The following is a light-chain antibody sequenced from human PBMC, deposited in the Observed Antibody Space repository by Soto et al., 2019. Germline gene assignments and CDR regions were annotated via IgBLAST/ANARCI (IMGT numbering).Light chain of an antibody. Sequence: QSALTQPASVSGSPGQSITISCTGASSDVGYNYVSWYLQRPGKAPKVMIFEVSNRRSGVSNRFSGSKSVNTASLTISGLQAEDEADYYCSSYTSDGTLVFGTGTKLTVL. V-gene: IGLV2-14*01. CDR2: EVS. CDR3: SSYTSDGTLV. J-gene: IGLJ1*01. CDR1: SSDVGYNY.